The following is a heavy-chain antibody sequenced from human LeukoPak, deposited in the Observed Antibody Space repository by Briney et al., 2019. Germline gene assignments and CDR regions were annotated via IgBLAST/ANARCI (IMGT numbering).Heavy chain of an antibody. J-gene: IGHJ4*02. D-gene: IGHD3-10*01. Sequence: PSETLSLTCAVSGYSISSGYYWGWIRQPPGKGLEWIGSSYHSGSTYYNPSLKSRVTISVDTSKNQFSLKLNSVTAADTAVYYCARSLSNISGRYYNFDYWGQGTLVTVSS. CDR3: ARSLSNISGRYYNFDY. V-gene: IGHV4-38-2*01. CDR2: SYHSGST. CDR1: GYSISSGYY.